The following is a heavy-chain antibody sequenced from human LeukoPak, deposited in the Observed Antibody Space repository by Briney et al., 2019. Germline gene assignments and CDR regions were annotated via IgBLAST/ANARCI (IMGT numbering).Heavy chain of an antibody. Sequence: PSETLSLTCTVSGGSISSYYWSWLRQPPGKGLEWIGYIYYSGSTNYNPSLKSRVTISVDTSKNQFSLKLSSVTAADTAVYYCARDRSSSWYKGYYYYGMDVWGQGTTVTVSS. V-gene: IGHV4-59*01. CDR2: IYYSGST. J-gene: IGHJ6*02. D-gene: IGHD6-13*01. CDR3: ARDRSSSWYKGYYYYGMDV. CDR1: GGSISSYY.